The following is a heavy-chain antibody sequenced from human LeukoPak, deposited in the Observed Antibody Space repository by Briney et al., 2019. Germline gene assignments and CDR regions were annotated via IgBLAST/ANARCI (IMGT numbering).Heavy chain of an antibody. V-gene: IGHV4-39*01. D-gene: IGHD3-22*01. Sequence: SETLSLTCTVSGGSISSSSYYWGWSRQPPGKGLEWIGTISYSGSTFYNPSLKSRLTISVDTSKKQFSLKLSSVTAADMAVYYCALSSGYYYGFNYWGQGTVVTVSS. CDR2: ISYSGST. J-gene: IGHJ4*02. CDR1: GGSISSSSYY. CDR3: ALSSGYYYGFNY.